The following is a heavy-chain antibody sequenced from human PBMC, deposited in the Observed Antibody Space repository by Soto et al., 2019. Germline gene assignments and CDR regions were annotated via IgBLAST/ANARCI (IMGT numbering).Heavy chain of an antibody. J-gene: IGHJ6*02. D-gene: IGHD6-13*01. CDR3: ARTSAAGKYYYGMDD. CDR2: IYPGDSDT. V-gene: IGHV5-51*01. Sequence: GESLKISCKGSGYRFTSYWIGWVRQMPGKGLEWMGIIYPGDSDTRYSPSFQGQVTISADKSISTAYLQWSSLKASDTAMYYCARTSAAGKYYYGMDDWGQGTTVTVSS. CDR1: GYRFTSYW.